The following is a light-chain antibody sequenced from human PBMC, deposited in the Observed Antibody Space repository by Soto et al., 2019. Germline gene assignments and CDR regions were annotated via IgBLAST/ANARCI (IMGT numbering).Light chain of an antibody. CDR3: GSYSRTTTREV. CDR1: SSGVGGCDF. CDR2: EVT. J-gene: IGLJ1*01. Sequence: QSVLAQPASVSGVPGQSSSVSCTGSSSGVGGCDFVSWYQHHPGTPPKLIIYEVTHRPSGVSHRFPSSKSASTASLTISGLRVGNEADYCCGSYSRTTTREVFGTGTKVTVL. V-gene: IGLV2-14*01.